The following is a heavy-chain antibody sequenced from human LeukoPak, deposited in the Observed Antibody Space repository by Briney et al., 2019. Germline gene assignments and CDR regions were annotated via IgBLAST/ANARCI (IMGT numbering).Heavy chain of an antibody. D-gene: IGHD3-9*01. J-gene: IGHJ4*02. CDR2: IYYSGST. Sequence: SETLSLTCTVSGGSISSYYWSWIRQPPGKGLEWIGYIYYSGSTNYNPSLKSRVTISVDTSKNQFSLKLSSVTAADTAVYYCARGTHHYDILTGYKFDYWAREPWSPSPQ. CDR1: GGSISSYY. CDR3: ARGTHHYDILTGYKFDY. V-gene: IGHV4-59*01.